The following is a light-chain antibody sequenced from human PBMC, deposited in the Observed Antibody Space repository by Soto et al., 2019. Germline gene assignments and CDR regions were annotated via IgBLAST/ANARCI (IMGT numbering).Light chain of an antibody. CDR2: DVS. V-gene: IGLV2-14*03. CDR3: TSYTDSSTLVV. CDR1: SSDVGGSNY. J-gene: IGLJ2*01. Sequence: QSVLTQPASVSGSPGQSITISCTGTSSDVGGSNYVSWYQHHPGKAPKLMIYDVSNRPSGVSNRFSGSKSGNTASLTISGLQAEDEADYYCTSYTDSSTLVVFGGGTKLTVL.